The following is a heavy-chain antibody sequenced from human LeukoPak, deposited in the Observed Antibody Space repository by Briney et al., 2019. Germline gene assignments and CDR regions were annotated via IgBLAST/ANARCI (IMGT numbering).Heavy chain of an antibody. CDR1: GASVSSCF. D-gene: IGHD1-26*01. J-gene: IGHJ3*01. CDR3: AKGVSGTYYAFDV. CDR2: ISNRGST. Sequence: SETLSLTCGVSGASVSSCFWSWIRQTPGMGLEWIGYISNRGSTDYNPSLKSRVTISVDAAKNEVSLNVRSVSAADTAVYYCAKGVSGTYYAFDVWGQGRTV. V-gene: IGHV4-59*02.